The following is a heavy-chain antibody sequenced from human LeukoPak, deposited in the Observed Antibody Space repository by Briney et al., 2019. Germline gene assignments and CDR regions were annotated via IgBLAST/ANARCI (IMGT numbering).Heavy chain of an antibody. J-gene: IGHJ5*02. Sequence: GASVKVSCKASGGTFSSYGITWVRQAPGQGLEWMGWISAYNGNTNYVQKLQGRVTMTTDTSTSTAYMELRSLRSDDTATYFCARDLGDDLTTVTSGNWFDPWGQGTLVTVSS. D-gene: IGHD4-17*01. V-gene: IGHV1-18*01. CDR1: GGTFSSYG. CDR3: ARDLGDDLTTVTSGNWFDP. CDR2: ISAYNGNT.